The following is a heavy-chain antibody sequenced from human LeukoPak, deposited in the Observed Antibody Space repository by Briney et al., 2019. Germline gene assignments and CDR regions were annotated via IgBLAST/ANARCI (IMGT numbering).Heavy chain of an antibody. V-gene: IGHV4-59*08. Sequence: SETLSLTCTVSGGSISSYYWSWIRQPPGKGLEWIGYIYYSGSTNYNPSLKSRVTISVDTSKNQFSLKLSSVTAADTAVYYCARTLTGTPPDYWGQGTLVTVSS. J-gene: IGHJ4*02. CDR3: ARTLTGTPPDY. CDR1: GGSISSYY. CDR2: IYYSGST. D-gene: IGHD1-14*01.